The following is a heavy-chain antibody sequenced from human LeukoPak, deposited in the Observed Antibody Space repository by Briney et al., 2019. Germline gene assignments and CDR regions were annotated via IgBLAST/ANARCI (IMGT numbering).Heavy chain of an antibody. Sequence: QPGGSLRLSCAASGFTFSSYEMNWVRQAPGKGLEWVSYISSSGSTIYYADPVKGRFTISRDNAKNSLYLQMNSLRAEDTAVYYCARERNYDILTGYFDYWGQGTLVTVSS. D-gene: IGHD3-9*01. CDR3: ARERNYDILTGYFDY. J-gene: IGHJ4*02. CDR1: GFTFSSYE. V-gene: IGHV3-48*03. CDR2: ISSSGSTI.